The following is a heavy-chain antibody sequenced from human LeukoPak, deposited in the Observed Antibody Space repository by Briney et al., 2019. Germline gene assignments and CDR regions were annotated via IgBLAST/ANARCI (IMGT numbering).Heavy chain of an antibody. J-gene: IGHJ3*02. V-gene: IGHV3-7*01. CDR1: EFTFSTFW. Sequence: GGTLRLSCAASEFTFSTFWMSWVRQAPGKGLEWVANIKADGSVKHYVDSVEGRFSISRDNARSSLYLQMNSLRAEDTAVYYCVRDSDYQRNSGGLYAHYDALDIWGHGTMVTVSS. CDR3: VRDSDYQRNSGGLYAHYDALDI. D-gene: IGHD2-21*01. CDR2: IKADGSVK.